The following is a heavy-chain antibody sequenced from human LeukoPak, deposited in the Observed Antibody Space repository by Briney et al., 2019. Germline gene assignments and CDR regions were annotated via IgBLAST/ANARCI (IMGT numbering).Heavy chain of an antibody. J-gene: IGHJ4*02. D-gene: IGHD3-3*01. V-gene: IGHV3-21*01. CDR1: GFTFSSYA. CDR2: TSSSSSYI. CDR3: ARLREIPVFGVVTKSTSYFDY. Sequence: GGSLRLSCAASGFTFSSYAMSWVRQAPGKGLECVSSTSSSSSYIYYADSVKGRFTISRDNAKNSLYLQMNSLRAEDTAVYYCARLREIPVFGVVTKSTSYFDYWGQGTLVTVSS.